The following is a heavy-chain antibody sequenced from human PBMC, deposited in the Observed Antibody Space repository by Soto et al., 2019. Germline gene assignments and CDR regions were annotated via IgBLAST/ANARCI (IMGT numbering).Heavy chain of an antibody. CDR3: ARVGFSYYYYGMDV. CDR2: TYYSGRT. J-gene: IGHJ6*02. CDR1: GASFSSSSHY. D-gene: IGHD3-10*01. V-gene: IGHV4-39*07. Sequence: SETLSLTCTVSGASFSSSSHYWGWIRQSPGKGLECIGTTYYSGRTFYTPSLESRVTISIDTSRNLFSLKLSSVTAAYTAVYYCARVGFSYYYYGMDVWGQGTTVTVSS.